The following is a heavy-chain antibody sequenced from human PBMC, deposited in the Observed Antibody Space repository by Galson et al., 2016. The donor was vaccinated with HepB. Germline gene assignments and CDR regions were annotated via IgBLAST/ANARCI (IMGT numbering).Heavy chain of an antibody. CDR2: ISTNGISQ. V-gene: IGHV3-30*18. CDR3: AKDQGILRHFDWLTYDAFDM. Sequence: SLRLSCAASGFTFSKYALHWVRQAPGKGLEWVAVISTNGISQNYEDSVKGRFTVYRDNSKNPVDLQMNSLRPEDTAVYSCAKDQGILRHFDWLTYDAFDMWGQGTMVTVSS. CDR1: GFTFSKYA. J-gene: IGHJ3*02. D-gene: IGHD3-9*01.